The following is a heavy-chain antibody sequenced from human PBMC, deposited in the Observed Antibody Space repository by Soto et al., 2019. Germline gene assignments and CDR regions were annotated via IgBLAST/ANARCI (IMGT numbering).Heavy chain of an antibody. D-gene: IGHD5-18*01. CDR3: ATSSDTAMVYSDY. CDR1: GGSISSGGYY. V-gene: IGHV4-31*03. J-gene: IGHJ4*02. CDR2: IYYSGST. Sequence: SETLSLTCTVSGGSISSGGYYWSWIRQHPGKGLEWIGYIYYSGSTYYNPSLKSRVTISVDTSKNQFSLKLSSVTAADTAVYYCATSSDTAMVYSDYWGQGTLVTVSS.